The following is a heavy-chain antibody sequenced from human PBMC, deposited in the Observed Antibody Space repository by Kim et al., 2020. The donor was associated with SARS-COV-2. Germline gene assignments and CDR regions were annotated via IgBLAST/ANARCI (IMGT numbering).Heavy chain of an antibody. V-gene: IGHV3-33*01. CDR1: GFTLKNYG. CDR3: ARGMSVGRPLFDD. D-gene: IGHD1-26*01. Sequence: GGSLRLSCAGSGFTLKNYGMHWVRQAPGKGLEWVAVVWSHGRSTYYADSVKGRFTISKDDSKNTLFLQMNSLKLEDTAEYYCARGMSVGRPLFDDWGQGT. CDR2: VWSHGRST. J-gene: IGHJ4*02.